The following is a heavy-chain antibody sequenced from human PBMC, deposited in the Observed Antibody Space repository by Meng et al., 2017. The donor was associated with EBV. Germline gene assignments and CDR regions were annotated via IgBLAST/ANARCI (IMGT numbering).Heavy chain of an antibody. Sequence: QLQLQESGSGLVKPSXXLSLTCXVSGGSISTYGYSWSWIRQPPGKGLEWIGYIYDTGSTYFNPSLRSRLTISVDKSKNQFSLKLSSVTAADTAVYYCARDKGSGAHDAFDIGGQGTMVTVSS. D-gene: IGHD1-26*01. V-gene: IGHV4-30-2*01. CDR2: IYDTGST. CDR3: ARDKGSGAHDAFDI. J-gene: IGHJ3*02. CDR1: GGSISTYGYS.